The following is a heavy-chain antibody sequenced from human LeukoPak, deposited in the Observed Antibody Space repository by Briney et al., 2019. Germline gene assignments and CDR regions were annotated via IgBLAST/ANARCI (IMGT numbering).Heavy chain of an antibody. J-gene: IGHJ4*02. CDR1: GFTFSGSA. V-gene: IGHV3-73*01. CDR2: IRSKANSYAT. CDR3: TNARDYYSSLMDY. Sequence: GGSLKLSCAASGFTFSGSAMHWVRQASGKGLEWVGRIRSKANSYATAYAASVKGRFTISRDDSKNTAYLQMNSLKTEDTAVYYCTNARDYYSSLMDYWGQGTLVTVSS. D-gene: IGHD3-10*01.